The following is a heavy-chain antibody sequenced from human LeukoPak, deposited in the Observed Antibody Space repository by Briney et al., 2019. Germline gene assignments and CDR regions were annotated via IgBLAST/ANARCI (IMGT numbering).Heavy chain of an antibody. CDR2: ISSSSSYI. D-gene: IGHD3-10*01. J-gene: IGHJ4*02. Sequence: GGSLRLSCAASGFTFSSYEMNWVRQAPGKGLEWVSSISSSSSYIYYADSVKGRFTISRDNAKNSLYLQMNSLRAEDTAVYYCARDLWFPLLGSGSYYVDYWGQGTLVTVSS. V-gene: IGHV3-21*01. CDR3: ARDLWFPLLGSGSYYVDY. CDR1: GFTFSSYE.